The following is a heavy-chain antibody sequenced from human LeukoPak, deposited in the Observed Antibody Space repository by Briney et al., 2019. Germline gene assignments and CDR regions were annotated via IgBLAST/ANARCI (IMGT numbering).Heavy chain of an antibody. CDR2: ISGSGGST. D-gene: IGHD6-19*01. J-gene: IGHJ3*02. CDR3: AKRHSSGWYGLDAFDI. CDR1: GFTFISYD. Sequence: PGGSLRLSCAASGFTFISYDMTWVRQAPGKGLEWVSAISGSGGSTYYADSVKGQFTISRDNSKNTLYLQMNSLRAEDTAVYYCAKRHSSGWYGLDAFDIWGQGTMVTVS. V-gene: IGHV3-23*01.